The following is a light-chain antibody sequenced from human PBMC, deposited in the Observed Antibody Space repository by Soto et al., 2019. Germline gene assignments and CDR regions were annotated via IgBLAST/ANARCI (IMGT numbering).Light chain of an antibody. Sequence: QSVLTQPASVSGSPGQSITISCTGTSSDVGGFNYVSWYQQHPGKAPKLMIYDATNRPSGVSYRFSGSKSGNTASLTISGLQAEVEADYYCNSYTSSSTYVFGTGTKVTVL. CDR1: SSDVGGFNY. CDR2: DAT. V-gene: IGLV2-14*03. CDR3: NSYTSSSTYV. J-gene: IGLJ1*01.